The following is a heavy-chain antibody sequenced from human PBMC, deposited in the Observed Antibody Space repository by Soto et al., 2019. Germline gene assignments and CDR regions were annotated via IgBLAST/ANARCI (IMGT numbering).Heavy chain of an antibody. CDR2: IYYSGST. J-gene: IGHJ4*02. Sequence: SETLSLTCTVSGGSISSSSYYWGWIRQPPGKGLEWIGSIYYSGSTYYNPSLKSRVTISVDTSKNQFSLKLSSVTAADTAVYYCARSHHDFWSGYYDYWGQGTLVTVSS. CDR3: ARSHHDFWSGYYDY. V-gene: IGHV4-39*01. CDR1: GGSISSSSYY. D-gene: IGHD3-3*01.